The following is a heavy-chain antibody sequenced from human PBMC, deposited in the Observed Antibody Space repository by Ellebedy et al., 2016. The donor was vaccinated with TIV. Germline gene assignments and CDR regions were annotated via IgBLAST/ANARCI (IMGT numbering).Heavy chain of an antibody. J-gene: IGHJ4*02. CDR1: GFTFSTYA. Sequence: GESLKISCAASGFTFSTYAMSWVRQAPGRGPEWVSTISDSGGGTYYTDSVKGRFTISRDNSKNTLYLQMNSLRAGDTAIYYCARLRYFGSGSYSDYWGQGTLVTVSS. V-gene: IGHV3-23*01. D-gene: IGHD3-10*01. CDR3: ARLRYFGSGSYSDY. CDR2: ISDSGGGT.